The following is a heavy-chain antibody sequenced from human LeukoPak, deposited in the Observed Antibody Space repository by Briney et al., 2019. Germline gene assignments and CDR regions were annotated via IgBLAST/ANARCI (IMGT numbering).Heavy chain of an antibody. V-gene: IGHV3-20*04. Sequence: PGGSLRLSCAASGFTFSSYSMNWVRQAPGKGLEWVSGINWNGGTTNYADSVKGRFTISRDNAKNSLYLQMNSLRAEDTALYYCARYYDSSGGPFDYWGQGTLVTVSS. CDR2: INWNGGTT. D-gene: IGHD3-22*01. CDR1: GFTFSSYS. CDR3: ARYYDSSGGPFDY. J-gene: IGHJ4*02.